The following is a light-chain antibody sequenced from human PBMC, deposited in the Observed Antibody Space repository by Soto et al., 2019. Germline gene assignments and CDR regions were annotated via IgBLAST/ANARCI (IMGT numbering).Light chain of an antibody. CDR3: QQSYSTPTYT. V-gene: IGKV1-5*01. CDR2: DAS. Sequence: DIKMTQSPSTLSGSVGDRVTITCWSSQSISTWLAWYQQKPGKAPKLLIYDASSLESGVPSRFSGSGSGTDFTPTISSLQPEDFATYYGQQSYSTPTYTFGQGTKVDIK. CDR1: QSISTW. J-gene: IGKJ2*01.